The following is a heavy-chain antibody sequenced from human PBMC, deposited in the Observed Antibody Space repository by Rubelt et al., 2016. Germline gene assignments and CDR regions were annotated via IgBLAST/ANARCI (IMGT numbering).Heavy chain of an antibody. J-gene: IGHJ5*02. CDR1: GFTFSAYW. CDR2: IQYDGSEE. D-gene: IGHD4-17*01. Sequence: EVQMVESGGGLVQPGGSLSLSCAASGFTFSAYWMSWVRQTPGKGLEWVANIQYDGSEEYYVDSVKGRFTISSDNANNSVHLKMNSVRAEYTAVYYGATGATVRSNWFDPWGQGTLVTVSS. CDR3: ATGATVRSNWFDP. V-gene: IGHV3-7*01.